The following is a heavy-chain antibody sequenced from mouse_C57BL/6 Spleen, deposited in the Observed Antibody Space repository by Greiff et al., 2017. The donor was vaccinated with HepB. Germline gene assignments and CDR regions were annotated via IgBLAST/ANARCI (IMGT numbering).Heavy chain of an antibody. CDR1: GYTFTSYW. Sequence: QVQLQQPGAELVMPGASVKLSCKASGYTFTSYWMHWVKQRPGQGLEWIGEIDPSDSYTNYNQKFKGKSTLTVDKSSSTAYMQLSSLTSEDSAVYFCARGDYPLVWGTGTTVTVSS. V-gene: IGHV1-69*01. J-gene: IGHJ1*03. CDR2: IDPSDSYT. CDR3: ARGDYPLV. D-gene: IGHD2-4*01.